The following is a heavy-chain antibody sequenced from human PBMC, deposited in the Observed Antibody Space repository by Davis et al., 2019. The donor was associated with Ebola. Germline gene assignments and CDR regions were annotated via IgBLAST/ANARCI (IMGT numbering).Heavy chain of an antibody. Sequence: PGGSLRLSCEGTGFSFSNSDMNWVRQAPGKGLEWVSYIGSSGHDINYAESVKGRFTISRDDAEDSLYLHMNSLRDEDTAVYYCARRILLSSRGGVDVWGQGTTVTVSS. CDR3: ARRILLSSRGGVDV. J-gene: IGHJ6*02. CDR2: IGSSGHDI. D-gene: IGHD2/OR15-2a*01. CDR1: GFSFSNSD. V-gene: IGHV3-48*03.